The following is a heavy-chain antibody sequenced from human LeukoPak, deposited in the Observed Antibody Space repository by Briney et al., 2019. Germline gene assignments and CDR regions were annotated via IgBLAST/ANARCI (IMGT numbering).Heavy chain of an antibody. J-gene: IGHJ4*02. D-gene: IGHD3-22*01. CDR1: GFTFSNYN. CDR3: ARARDAYYYDSSGYYHGV. Sequence: GGSLRLSCAASGFTFSNYNMNWVRQAPGKGLEWVSYISSSSSTIYYADSVKGRLTISRDNAKNSLYLQMNSLRAEDTAVYYCARARDAYYYDSSGYYHGVWGQGTLVTVSS. CDR2: ISSSSSTI. V-gene: IGHV3-48*01.